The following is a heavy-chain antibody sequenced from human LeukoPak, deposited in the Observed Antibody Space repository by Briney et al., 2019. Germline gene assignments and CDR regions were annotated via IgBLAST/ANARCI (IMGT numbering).Heavy chain of an antibody. CDR1: GGSISSYY. Sequence: KSSETLSLTCTVSGGSISSYYWSWIRQPPGKGLEWIGYIYYSGSTNYNPSLKSRVTISVDKSKNQFSLKLSSVTAADTAVYYCARWASGVSHSGSYRWFDPWGQGTLVTVSS. CDR3: ARWASGVSHSGSYRWFDP. J-gene: IGHJ5*02. D-gene: IGHD1-26*01. V-gene: IGHV4-59*12. CDR2: IYYSGST.